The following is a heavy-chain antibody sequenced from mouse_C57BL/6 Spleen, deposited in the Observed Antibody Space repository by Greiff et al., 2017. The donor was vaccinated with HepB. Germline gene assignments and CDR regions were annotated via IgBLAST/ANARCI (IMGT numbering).Heavy chain of an antibody. CDR3: ARSPHDGYHYFDY. D-gene: IGHD2-3*01. V-gene: IGHV1-64*01. Sequence: QVQLQQPGAELVKPGASVKLSCKASGYTFTSYWMHWVKQRPGQGLEWIGMIHPNSGSTNYNEKFKSKATLTVDKSSSTAYMQLSSLTSEDSAVYYCARSPHDGYHYFDYWGQGTTLTVSS. CDR1: GYTFTSYW. CDR2: IHPNSGST. J-gene: IGHJ2*01.